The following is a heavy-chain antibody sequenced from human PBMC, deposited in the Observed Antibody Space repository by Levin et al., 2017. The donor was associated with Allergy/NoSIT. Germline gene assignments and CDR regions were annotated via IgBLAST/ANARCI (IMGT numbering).Heavy chain of an antibody. CDR3: TKDRYCPGGVCPFDY. V-gene: IGHV3-23*01. Sequence: GGSLRLSCAVSGFSLNDYAVSWVRQAPGKGLEWVSGMSGGGRTTFYADSVKGRFSISRDISKNAVYLQINSLRVEDTAVYFCTKDRYCPGGVCPFDYWGQGTLVTVSS. J-gene: IGHJ4*02. D-gene: IGHD2-8*02. CDR2: MSGGGRTT. CDR1: GFSLNDYA.